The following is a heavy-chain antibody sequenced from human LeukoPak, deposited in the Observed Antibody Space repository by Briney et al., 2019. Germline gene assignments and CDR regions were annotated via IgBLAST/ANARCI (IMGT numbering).Heavy chain of an antibody. CDR3: ARAQWLSPFDY. CDR2: IYTSGST. Sequence: SETLSLTCNVSGDSISSSRHYWSWIRQPAGKGLEWIGRIYTSGSTNYNPSLKSRGTISVDTSKNQFSLTLSSVTAADTAVYYCARAQWLSPFDYWGQGTLVTVSS. J-gene: IGHJ4*02. V-gene: IGHV4-61*02. D-gene: IGHD3-22*01. CDR1: GDSISSSRHY.